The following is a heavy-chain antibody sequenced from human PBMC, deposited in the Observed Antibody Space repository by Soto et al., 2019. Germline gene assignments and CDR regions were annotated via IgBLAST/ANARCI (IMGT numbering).Heavy chain of an antibody. CDR3: ASLGRAPHYFDY. CDR2: FYYGGNT. CDR1: DGSISRSSYS. V-gene: IGHV4-39*01. Sequence: QLQLQESGPGLVKPSETLSLTCTVSDGSISRSSYSWGWIRQAPGRGLEWIATFYYGGNTYYNSSRESRVTITGDTSKNQFSLKLSFLTAADSAVYYCASLGRAPHYFDYWGQGTLVTVST. J-gene: IGHJ4*02.